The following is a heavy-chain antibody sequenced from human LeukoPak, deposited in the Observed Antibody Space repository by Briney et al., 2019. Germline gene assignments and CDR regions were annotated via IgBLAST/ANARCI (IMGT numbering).Heavy chain of an antibody. D-gene: IGHD3-22*01. CDR1: GFTFSTYE. J-gene: IGHJ4*02. CDR2: ISSTGINI. V-gene: IGHV3-48*03. CDR3: SATYYYDGSGDY. Sequence: PGGSLRLSCAASGFTFSTYEMNWVRQAPGKGLEWVSYISSTGINIYYPDSVKGRFTISRDNAKNSLYLLMNILRTEDTAVYYCSATYYYDGSGDYWGQGTLVTVSS.